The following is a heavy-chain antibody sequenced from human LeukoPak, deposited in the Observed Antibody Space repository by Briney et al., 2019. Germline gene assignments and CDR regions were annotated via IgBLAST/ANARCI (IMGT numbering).Heavy chain of an antibody. V-gene: IGHV5-51*01. CDR1: GYGFTCDG. CDR2: IYPGDSET. Sequence: GRALQISFQGCGYGFTCDGMGWVRPLPGKGRGWMGIIYPGDSETRYSPSVQGRVSIPAGESISTAYLQWSSLKASHTAMYYCASQGGQDAFDIWGQGTMVTVSS. J-gene: IGHJ3*02. CDR3: ASQGGQDAFDI.